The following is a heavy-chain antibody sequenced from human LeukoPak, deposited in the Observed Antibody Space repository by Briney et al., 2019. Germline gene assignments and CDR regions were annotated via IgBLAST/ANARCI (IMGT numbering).Heavy chain of an antibody. J-gene: IGHJ4*02. CDR3: ARGSIQLWPHYYFDC. Sequence: SETLSLTCTVSGGSISSSSYYWGWIRQPPGKGLEWIGSIYYSGSTYYNPSLKSRVTISVDTSKNQFSLKLSSVTAADTAVYYCARGSIQLWPHYYFDCWGQGTLVTVSS. CDR2: IYYSGST. D-gene: IGHD5-18*01. CDR1: GGSISSSSYY. V-gene: IGHV4-39*07.